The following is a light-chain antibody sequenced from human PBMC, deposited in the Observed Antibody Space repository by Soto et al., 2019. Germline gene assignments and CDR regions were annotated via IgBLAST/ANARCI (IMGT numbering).Light chain of an antibody. CDR1: SSDVGNYNL. CDR2: EVN. V-gene: IGLV2-23*02. Sequence: QSALTQPASVSGSPGQSITISCTGTSSDVGNYNLVSWYQQHAGEAPKLMIYEVNKRPSGVSSRFSGSKSGNSASLTISGLQAEDEADYYCCSQASDKLIFGGGTKLTVL. J-gene: IGLJ2*01. CDR3: CSQASDKLI.